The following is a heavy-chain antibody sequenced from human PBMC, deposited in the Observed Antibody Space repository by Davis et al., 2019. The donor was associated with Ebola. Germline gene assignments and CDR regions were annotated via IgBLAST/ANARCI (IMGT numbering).Heavy chain of an antibody. CDR2: INHSGST. Sequence: PSETLSLTCAVYGGSFSGYYWSWIRQPPGKGLEWIGEINHSGSTNYNPSPKSRVTISVDTSTNQFSLKLNSVNAADTAVYYCARARGWLRLPSGPYYFDSWGQGTMVTVSS. V-gene: IGHV4-34*01. CDR3: ARARGWLRLPSGPYYFDS. J-gene: IGHJ4*02. CDR1: GGSFSGYY. D-gene: IGHD5-12*01.